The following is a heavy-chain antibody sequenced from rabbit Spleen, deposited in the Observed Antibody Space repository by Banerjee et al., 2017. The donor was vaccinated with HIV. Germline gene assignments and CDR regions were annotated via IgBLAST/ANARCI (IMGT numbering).Heavy chain of an antibody. CDR1: GVSFSDNHY. CDR3: ARDSGTSFSSYGMDL. V-gene: IGHV1S45*01. CDR2: IDSGSSGFT. J-gene: IGHJ6*01. Sequence: QEQLEESGGGLVKPGGTLTLTCTASGVSFSDNHYMCWVRQAPGKGLEWIACIDSGSSGFTYFATWAKGRFTVSKTSSTTVTLQMTSLTAADTATYFCARDSGTSFSSYGMDLWGPGTLVTVS. D-gene: IGHD8-1*01.